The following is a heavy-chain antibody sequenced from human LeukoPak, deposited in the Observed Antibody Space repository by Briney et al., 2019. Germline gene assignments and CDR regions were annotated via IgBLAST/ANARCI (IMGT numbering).Heavy chain of an antibody. Sequence: GGSLTLSCAASGFTFSSYSMNWVRQAPGKGLEWVSSISSSSSYIYYADSVKGRFTISRDNSKNTLYLQMNSLRAEDTAVYYCARSSGTDRLDYYMDVWGKGTTVTVSS. J-gene: IGHJ6*03. V-gene: IGHV3-21*01. CDR1: GFTFSSYS. D-gene: IGHD3-10*01. CDR2: ISSSSSYI. CDR3: ARSSGTDRLDYYMDV.